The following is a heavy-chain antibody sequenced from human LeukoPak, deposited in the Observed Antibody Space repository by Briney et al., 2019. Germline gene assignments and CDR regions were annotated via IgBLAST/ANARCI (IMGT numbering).Heavy chain of an antibody. CDR3: ARGKVGQQLVAYPDY. CDR2: IYYSGST. D-gene: IGHD6-13*01. Sequence: PSETLSLTCTVSGGSISSYYWSWIRQPPGKGLEWIGYIYYSGSTNYNPSLKSRVTTSVDTSKNQFSLKLSSVTAADTAVYYCARGKVGQQLVAYPDYWGQGTLVTVSS. CDR1: GGSISSYY. J-gene: IGHJ4*02. V-gene: IGHV4-59*01.